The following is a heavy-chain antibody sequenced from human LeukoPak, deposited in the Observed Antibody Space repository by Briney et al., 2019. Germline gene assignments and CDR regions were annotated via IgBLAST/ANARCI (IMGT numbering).Heavy chain of an antibody. CDR2: IYSGGGT. CDR1: GFTVSRND. Sequence: GGSLRLSCAGSGFTVSRNDMTWARQAPGKGLEWVSAIYSGGGTYYADSVKGRFTISRDNFKNTLYLQMNSLRAEDTAVYYCAKGGSDYAFEYWGQGSLVTVSS. CDR3: AKGGSDYAFEY. D-gene: IGHD4-17*01. V-gene: IGHV3-53*01. J-gene: IGHJ4*02.